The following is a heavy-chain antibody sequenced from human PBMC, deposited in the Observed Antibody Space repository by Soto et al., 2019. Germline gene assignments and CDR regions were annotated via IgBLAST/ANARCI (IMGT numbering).Heavy chain of an antibody. J-gene: IGHJ5*02. Sequence: QLQLQESGPGLVKPSETLSLTCTVSGGSISSSSYYWGWIRQPPGKGLEWIGSIYYSGSTYYNPSLKSRVTISVDTSKNQFSLKLSSVTAADTAVYYCARQASIAAGNWSDPWGQGTLVTVSS. D-gene: IGHD6-25*01. CDR2: IYYSGST. CDR3: ARQASIAAGNWSDP. CDR1: GGSISSSSYY. V-gene: IGHV4-39*01.